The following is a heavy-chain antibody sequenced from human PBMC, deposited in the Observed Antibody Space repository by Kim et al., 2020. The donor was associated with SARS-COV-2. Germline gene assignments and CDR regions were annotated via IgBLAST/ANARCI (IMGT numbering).Heavy chain of an antibody. V-gene: IGHV4-59*01. J-gene: IGHJ4*02. CDR2: IYYSGST. D-gene: IGHD4-17*01. CDR1: GGSISSYY. Sequence: SETLSLTCSVSGGSISSYYWSWIRQPPGKGLEWIWYIYYSGSTNYNPSLQSRVTISVDTSKNQFSLKLSSVTAADTAVYYCARGGGDYFDYWGQGTLVTV. CDR3: ARGGGDYFDY.